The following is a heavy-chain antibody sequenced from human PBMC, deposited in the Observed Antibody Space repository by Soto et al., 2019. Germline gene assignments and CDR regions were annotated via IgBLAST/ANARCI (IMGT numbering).Heavy chain of an antibody. CDR3: AILAGDCSSTSCYDFDY. D-gene: IGHD2-2*01. CDR2: ISGSGGST. CDR1: GFTFSSYA. V-gene: IGHV3-23*01. J-gene: IGHJ4*02. Sequence: LSLPCAASGFTFSSYAMSWVRQAPGKGLEWVSAISGSGGSTYYADSVKGRFTISRDNSKNTLYLQMNSLRAEDTAVYYCAILAGDCSSTSCYDFDYWGQGTLVTVSS.